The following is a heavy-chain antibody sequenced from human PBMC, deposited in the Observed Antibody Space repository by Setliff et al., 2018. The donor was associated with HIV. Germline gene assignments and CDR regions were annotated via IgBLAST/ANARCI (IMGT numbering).Heavy chain of an antibody. D-gene: IGHD1-7*01. CDR2: IHTSGRT. CDR1: GGSNSGDY. V-gene: IGHV4-4*09. Sequence: LSLTCTVSGGSNSGDYWSWIRQPPGKGLEWIGYIHTSGRTNYNYPFKTRVTISRDTSKNQFSLRLSSVTATDTAMYYCARHPREETQRNYKFDSWGQGTLVTVSS. J-gene: IGHJ4*02. CDR3: ARHPREETQRNYKFDS.